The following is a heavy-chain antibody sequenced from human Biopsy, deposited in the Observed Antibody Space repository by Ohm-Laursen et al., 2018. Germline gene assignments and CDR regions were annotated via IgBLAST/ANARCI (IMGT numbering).Heavy chain of an antibody. J-gene: IGHJ1*01. D-gene: IGHD2-15*01. Sequence: ASVKVSCKASGYTFTGQYLHWVRQVPGQGLEWMGWINPRSGTTKFAQDFQGRVTMTRDTSITTAYMELRRLRSDDTAVYYCAKGQDLRGGAEYFQHWGQGALVTVSS. V-gene: IGHV1-2*02. CDR1: GYTFTGQY. CDR3: AKGQDLRGGAEYFQH. CDR2: INPRSGTT.